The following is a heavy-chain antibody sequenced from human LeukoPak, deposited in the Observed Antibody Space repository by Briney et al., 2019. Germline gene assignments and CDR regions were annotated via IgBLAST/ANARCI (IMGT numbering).Heavy chain of an antibody. CDR3: ARGITGQSSWFDP. V-gene: IGHV4-31*03. D-gene: IGHD1-20*01. J-gene: IGHJ5*02. Sequence: SETLSLTCTVSGRSIRSGGYYWSWIRQHPGKGLEWIGYIYYSGSTYYNPSLKSRVTISVDTSKNQFSLKLSSVTAADTAVYFCARGITGQSSWFDPWGQGTLVTVSS. CDR2: IYYSGST. CDR1: GRSIRSGGYY.